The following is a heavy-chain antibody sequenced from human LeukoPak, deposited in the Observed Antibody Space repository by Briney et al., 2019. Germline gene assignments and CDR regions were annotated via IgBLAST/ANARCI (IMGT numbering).Heavy chain of an antibody. D-gene: IGHD3-22*01. CDR1: GFTFSSYE. J-gene: IGHJ3*02. Sequence: AGGSLRLSCAASGFTFSSYEIHWVRQAPGKGLEWVSYISSSGSTMYYADSVKGRFTISRDNAKNSLYLQMNSLRAEDTAFYYCARESSGGYYFDVFDIWGRGTMVTVSS. V-gene: IGHV3-48*03. CDR3: ARESSGGYYFDVFDI. CDR2: ISSSGSTM.